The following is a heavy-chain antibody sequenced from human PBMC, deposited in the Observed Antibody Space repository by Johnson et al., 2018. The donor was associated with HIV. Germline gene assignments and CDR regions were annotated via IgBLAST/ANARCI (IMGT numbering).Heavy chain of an antibody. CDR3: ARDRQAVRGTFDI. CDR1: GFTFSSYA. J-gene: IGHJ3*02. Sequence: VQLVESGGGLVQPGGSLRLSCAASGFTFSSYAMSWVRQAPGKGLEWVSAISGSGDSTYYADSVKGRFTISRDNAKKSLYLQMNSLRAEDTALYYCARDRQAVRGTFDIWGQGTMVTVSS. CDR2: ISGSGDST. D-gene: IGHD6-19*01. V-gene: IGHV3-23*04.